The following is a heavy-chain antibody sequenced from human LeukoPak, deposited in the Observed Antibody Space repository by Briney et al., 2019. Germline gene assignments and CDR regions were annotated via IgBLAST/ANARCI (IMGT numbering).Heavy chain of an antibody. V-gene: IGHV3-30-3*01. CDR1: GFTFSSYA. J-gene: IGHJ2*01. CDR3: AKDIYYDSSGPFDL. CDR2: ISYDGSNK. Sequence: GRSLRLSCAASGFTFSSYAMHWVRQAPGKGLEWVAVISYDGSNKYYADSVKGRFTISRDSAKNSLYLQMNSLRAEDTALYYCAKDIYYDSSGPFDLWGRGTLVTVSS. D-gene: IGHD3-22*01.